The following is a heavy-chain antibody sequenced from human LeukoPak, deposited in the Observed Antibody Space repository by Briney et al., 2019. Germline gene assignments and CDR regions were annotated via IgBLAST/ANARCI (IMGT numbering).Heavy chain of an antibody. CDR1: GGSFSGGVSSSGFY. CDR3: ARGTAVAGTSGGREAEYFQH. Sequence: SSETLSLTCAVHGGSFSGGVSSSGFYWSWVRQPPGKGLEWVGEINLSRSTNYNPSLKSRVTISVDTSKNQFSRKLSSETAADTAVYDCARGTAVAGTSGGREAEYFQHWGQGTLVTVSS. D-gene: IGHD6-19*01. J-gene: IGHJ1*01. V-gene: IGHV4-34*01. CDR2: INLSRST.